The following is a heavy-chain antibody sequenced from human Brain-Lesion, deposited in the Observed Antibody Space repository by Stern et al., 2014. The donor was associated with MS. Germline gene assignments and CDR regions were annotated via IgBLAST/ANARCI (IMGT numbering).Heavy chain of an antibody. V-gene: IGHV4-39*02. J-gene: IGHJ4*02. Sequence: QLQLQESGPGLVKPSETLSLTCTVSGGSIGRSSYYWGWIRQPPGKGLEWIGNIFYTGSTFYDPSLKSRVTLSVDTSNNHFSLSLNSVPAADTAVYYCARGAGVFDSWGQGTLVTVSP. D-gene: IGHD6-19*01. CDR2: IFYTGST. CDR1: GGSIGRSSYY. CDR3: ARGAGVFDS.